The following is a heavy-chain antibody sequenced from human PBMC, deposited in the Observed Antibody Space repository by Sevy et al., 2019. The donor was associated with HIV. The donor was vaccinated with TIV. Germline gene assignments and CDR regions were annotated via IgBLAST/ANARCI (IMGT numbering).Heavy chain of an antibody. CDR3: AHETIGRFDS. D-gene: IGHD3-16*01. Sequence: GGSLRLSCAASGFTFSVYWMNWVRQAPGKGLEWVANIKGDGSAKHYVDRVEGRFTTSRDNGKNLLYLQMNSLRVEDTAVYYCAHETIGRFDSWGQGTLVTVSS. CDR1: GFTFSVYW. CDR2: IKGDGSAK. J-gene: IGHJ4*02. V-gene: IGHV3-7*01.